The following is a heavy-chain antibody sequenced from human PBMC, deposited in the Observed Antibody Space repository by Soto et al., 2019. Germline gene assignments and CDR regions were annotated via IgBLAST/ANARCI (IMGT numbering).Heavy chain of an antibody. CDR3: AKTMRYYGSGSPDYYGMDV. J-gene: IGHJ6*02. CDR1: GYKFTNYW. D-gene: IGHD3-10*01. Sequence: GASLKISGKGSGYKFTNYWIIWVRQMPGKGLEWMGKIDPTESHTKYSPSFQGHVTISVDKSITTAYLQWNSLKASDTALYYCAKTMRYYGSGSPDYYGMDVWGQGTTVTVSS. CDR2: IDPTESHT. V-gene: IGHV5-10-1*01.